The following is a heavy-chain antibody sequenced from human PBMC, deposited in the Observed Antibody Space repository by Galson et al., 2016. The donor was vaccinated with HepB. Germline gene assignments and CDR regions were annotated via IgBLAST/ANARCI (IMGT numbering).Heavy chain of an antibody. Sequence: TLSLTCTVSDGSIRSSSFSWGWIRQPPGKGLEWIGTVYRGKTYYNPSLEGRVTISAGMTTDLLSLKLTSLTAADTAVYYCARAGLLTKASFDCWGQGTLVAVSS. CDR3: ARAGLLTKASFDC. J-gene: IGHJ4*02. V-gene: IGHV4-39*01. CDR2: VYRGKT. D-gene: IGHD4-11*01. CDR1: DGSIRSSSFS.